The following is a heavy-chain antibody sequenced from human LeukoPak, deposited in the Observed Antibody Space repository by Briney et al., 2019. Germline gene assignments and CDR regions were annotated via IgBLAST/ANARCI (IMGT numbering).Heavy chain of an antibody. Sequence: ASETLSLTCTVSGGSISSYYWSWLRQPPGKGLEWIGYIYYSGSTNYNPSLKSRVTISVDTSKNQFSLKLSSVTAADTAVYYCAREGSPRNWFDPWGQGTLVTVSS. V-gene: IGHV4-59*01. CDR1: GGSISSYY. CDR2: IYYSGST. J-gene: IGHJ5*02. CDR3: AREGSPRNWFDP.